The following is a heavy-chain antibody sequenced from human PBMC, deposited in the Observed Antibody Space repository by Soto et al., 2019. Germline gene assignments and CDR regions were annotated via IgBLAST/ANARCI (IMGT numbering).Heavy chain of an antibody. CDR3: ARGVLF. D-gene: IGHD3-16*01. CDR1: GGSGGSGVYY. Sequence: SETLSLTCTVSGGSGGSGVYYWSWIRQPPGKGLEWIGYISYSGSTNYNPSLKSRVTISVDTSKNHFSLTLSSVTAADTAVYYCARGVLFWGQGTQVTVSS. CDR2: ISYSGST. V-gene: IGHV4-61*03. J-gene: IGHJ4*02.